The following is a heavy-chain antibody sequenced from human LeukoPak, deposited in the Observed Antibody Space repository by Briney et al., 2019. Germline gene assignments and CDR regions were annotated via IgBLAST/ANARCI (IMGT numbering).Heavy chain of an antibody. D-gene: IGHD3-10*01. Sequence: GGSLRLSCAASGFTFSRCGMTWVRQAPGKGLEWVSSISGSDDGTYYADSVKGRFTISRDNSKNTVYLQMNSLSAEDTAIYYCAKRGPIYSATPGNYFDHWGQGTLVSVSS. CDR2: ISGSDDGT. J-gene: IGHJ4*02. CDR1: GFTFSRCG. CDR3: AKRGPIYSATPGNYFDH. V-gene: IGHV3-23*01.